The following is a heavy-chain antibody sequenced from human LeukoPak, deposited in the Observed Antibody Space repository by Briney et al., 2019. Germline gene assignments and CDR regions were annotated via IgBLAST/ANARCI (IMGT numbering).Heavy chain of an antibody. CDR3: ARGRDTGILDAFDI. CDR1: GGTFSSYA. CDR2: IIPISGTA. J-gene: IGHJ3*02. Sequence: SVKVSCKASGGTFSSYAISWVRQAPGQGLEWMGGIIPISGTANYAQKFQGRVTITADESTTTAYTQLSSLRSEDTAVYYCARGRDTGILDAFDIWGQGTMVTVSS. D-gene: IGHD1-14*01. V-gene: IGHV1-69*13.